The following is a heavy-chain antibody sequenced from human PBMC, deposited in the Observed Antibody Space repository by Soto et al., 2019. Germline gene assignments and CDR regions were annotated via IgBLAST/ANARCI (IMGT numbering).Heavy chain of an antibody. CDR3: TRATYYRYYFDV. Sequence: PSETLSLTCTVSGGSINNYYLSWIRQSPGKGLEWIGYIYYSGTTNCNPSLKSRVTISIDRSENQFSLKVSSVTAADTAVYFCTRATYYRYYFDVWGHGTLVTVSS. D-gene: IGHD3-10*01. CDR2: IYYSGTT. V-gene: IGHV4-59*01. J-gene: IGHJ4*01. CDR1: GGSINNYY.